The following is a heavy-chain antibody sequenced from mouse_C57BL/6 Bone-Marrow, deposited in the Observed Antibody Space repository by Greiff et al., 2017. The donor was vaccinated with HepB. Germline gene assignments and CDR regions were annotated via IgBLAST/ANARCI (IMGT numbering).Heavy chain of an antibody. CDR1: GFTFSSYA. V-gene: IGHV5-4*01. D-gene: IGHD2-4*01. Sequence: EVQGVESGGGLVKPGGSLKLSCAASGFTFSSYAMSWVRQTPEKRLEWVATISDGGSYTYYPDNVKGRFTISRDNAKNNLYLQMSHLKSEDTAMYYCARGDYARADYWGQGTTLTVSS. J-gene: IGHJ2*01. CDR2: ISDGGSYT. CDR3: ARGDYARADY.